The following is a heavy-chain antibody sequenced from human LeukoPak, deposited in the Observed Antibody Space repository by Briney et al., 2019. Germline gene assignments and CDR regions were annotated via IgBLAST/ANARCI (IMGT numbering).Heavy chain of an antibody. D-gene: IGHD3-16*01. CDR1: GYSISSGHY. CDR2: IYHSGST. J-gene: IGHJ5*02. Sequence: PSETLSLTCTVSGYSISSGHYWGWIRQPPGKGLEWIGSIYHSGSTYYKPSLKSRVTISLDTSKNQFSLKLSSVTAADTAVYYCARGQARLSWFDPWGQGTLVTVSS. CDR3: ARGQARLSWFDP. V-gene: IGHV4-38-2*02.